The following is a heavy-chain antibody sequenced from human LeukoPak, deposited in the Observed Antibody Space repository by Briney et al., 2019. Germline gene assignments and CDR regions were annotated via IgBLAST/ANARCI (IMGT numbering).Heavy chain of an antibody. CDR3: ARVGATTFYYFDY. CDR2: ISSSSSYI. CDR1: GFTFSNYS. Sequence: GGSLRLSCAASGFTFSNYSMNWVRQAPGKGLEWVSSISSSSSYIYYADSVKGRFTISRDNAKNSLYLQMNSLRAEDTAVYYCARVGATTFYYFDYWGQGTLVTVSS. V-gene: IGHV3-21*01. D-gene: IGHD1-26*01. J-gene: IGHJ4*02.